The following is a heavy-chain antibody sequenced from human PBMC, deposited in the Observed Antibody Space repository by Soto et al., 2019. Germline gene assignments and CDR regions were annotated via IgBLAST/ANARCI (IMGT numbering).Heavy chain of an antibody. CDR2: IYYSGST. CDR1: GGSISSYY. V-gene: IGHV4-59*08. J-gene: IGHJ4*02. D-gene: IGHD3-22*01. Sequence: PSETLSLTCTVSGGSISSYYWSWIRQPPGKGLEWIGYIYYSGSTNYNPSLKSRVTISVDTSKNQFSLKLSSVTAADTAVYYCARHVYYDSSGIPDYWGQGTLVTVSS. CDR3: ARHVYYDSSGIPDY.